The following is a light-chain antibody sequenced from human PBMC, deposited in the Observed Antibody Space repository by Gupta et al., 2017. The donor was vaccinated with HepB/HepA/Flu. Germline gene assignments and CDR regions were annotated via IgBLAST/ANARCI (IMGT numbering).Light chain of an antibody. J-gene: IGKJ2*04. CDR1: QTITNNY. CDR3: QQYGDSTVCI. Sequence: EVVLTQSPGTLSLSPGERATLSCRASQTITNNYLAWYQQTPGQAPRLVIYGTSNRANGIPYRFSGSGSGTDFNLTISRREPEDFAVYYCQQYGDSTVCIFGQGTKMEIK. CDR2: GTS. V-gene: IGKV3-20*01.